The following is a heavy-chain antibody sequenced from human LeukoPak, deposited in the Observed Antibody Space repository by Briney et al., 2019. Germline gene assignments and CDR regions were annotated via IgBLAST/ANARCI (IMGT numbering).Heavy chain of an antibody. D-gene: IGHD3-16*01. CDR1: GGSISSSSYY. Sequence: PSETLSLTCTVSGGSISSSSYYWGWIRQPPGKGLEWIGSIYYSGSTYYNPSLKSRVTISVDTSKNQFSLKLSSVTAADTAVYYCARPLGGTYYYGMDVWGQGTTVTVSS. J-gene: IGHJ6*02. CDR2: IYYSGST. CDR3: ARPLGGTYYYGMDV. V-gene: IGHV4-39*01.